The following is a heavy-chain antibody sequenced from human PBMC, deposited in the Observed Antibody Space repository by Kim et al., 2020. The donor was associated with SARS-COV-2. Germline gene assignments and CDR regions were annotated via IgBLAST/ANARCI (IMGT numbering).Heavy chain of an antibody. V-gene: IGHV3-23*01. J-gene: IGHJ4*02. D-gene: IGHD3-9*01. Sequence: AKGRFTISRDDSKNTLYLHVNSLRAEDTAVYYCAKANILTGYDPPYYFDYWGRGILVTVSS. CDR3: AKANILTGYDPPYYFDY.